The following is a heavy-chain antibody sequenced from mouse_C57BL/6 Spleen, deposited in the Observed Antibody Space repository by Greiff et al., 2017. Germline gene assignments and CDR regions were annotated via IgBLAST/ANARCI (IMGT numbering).Heavy chain of an antibody. D-gene: IGHD1-1*01. CDR3: ARNYGSSSGFDY. CDR1: GFTFTDYY. CDR2: IRNKANGYTT. J-gene: IGHJ2*01. Sequence: EVKLMESGGGLVQPGGSLSLSCAASGFTFTDYYMSWVRQPPGKALEWLGFIRNKANGYTTEYSASVKGRFTISRDNSQSILYLQMNALRAEDSATYYCARNYGSSSGFDYWGQGTTLTVSS. V-gene: IGHV7-3*01.